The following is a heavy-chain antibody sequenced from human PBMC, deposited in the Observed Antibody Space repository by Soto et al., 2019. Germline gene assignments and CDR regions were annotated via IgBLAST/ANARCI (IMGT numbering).Heavy chain of an antibody. D-gene: IGHD2-2*01. CDR2: IANGDNHI. CDR1: GFTFSEYS. V-gene: IGHV3-21*01. J-gene: IGHJ3*02. Sequence: EVQVVESGGGLVKSGGSLRLSCAASGFTFSEYSFLWVRQAPGKGLEWLSFIANGDNHIFYSDSVKGRFTISRDNAKNSVYLQLNSLRADDSAVYYCARENGHCTDACNRGAFDIWGQGTMVTVSS. CDR3: ARENGHCTDACNRGAFDI.